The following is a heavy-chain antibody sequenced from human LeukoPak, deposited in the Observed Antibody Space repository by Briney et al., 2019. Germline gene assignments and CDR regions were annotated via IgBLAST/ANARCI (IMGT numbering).Heavy chain of an antibody. CDR1: GGSFSGYY. J-gene: IGHJ6*03. Sequence: SETLSLTCAVYGGSFSGYYWSWIRQPPGKGLEWIGEINHSGSTNYNPSLKSRVTISVDTSKNQFSLKLSSVTAADTAVYYCARAIYYYMDVRGKGTTVTISS. CDR2: INHSGST. V-gene: IGHV4-34*01. CDR3: ARAIYYYMDV.